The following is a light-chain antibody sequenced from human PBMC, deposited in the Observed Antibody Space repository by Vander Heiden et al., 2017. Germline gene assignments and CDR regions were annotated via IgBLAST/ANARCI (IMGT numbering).Light chain of an antibody. CDR1: QSIDNY. CDR3: LSYPYYWT. V-gene: IGKV1-5*03. CDR2: KTS. J-gene: IGKJ1*01. Sequence: DIQMTQSPSTLSASIGDRVTITCRASQSIDNYLAWYQQKPGKAPKVLISKTSTLESGVPSRFGGKWCGKEITLTISSLPADGFATYYCLSYPYYWTFGQGTKVEIK.